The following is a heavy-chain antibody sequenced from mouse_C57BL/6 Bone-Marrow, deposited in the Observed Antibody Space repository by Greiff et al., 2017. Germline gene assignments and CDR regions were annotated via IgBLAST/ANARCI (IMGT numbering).Heavy chain of an antibody. CDR2: IHPNSGST. V-gene: IGHV1-64*01. D-gene: IGHD1-1*01. CDR3: AYYYGSSGVYWYFDV. CDR1: GYTFTSYW. Sequence: QVQLQQPGAELVKPGASVKLSCKASGYTFTSYWMPWVKQRPGQGLEWIGMIHPNSGSTNYNEKFKSKATLTVDKSSSTAYMQLSSLTSEDSAVYYCAYYYGSSGVYWYFDVWGTGTTVTVSS. J-gene: IGHJ1*03.